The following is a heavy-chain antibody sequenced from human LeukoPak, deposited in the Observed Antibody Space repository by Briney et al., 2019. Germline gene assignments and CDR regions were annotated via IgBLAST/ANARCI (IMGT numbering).Heavy chain of an antibody. Sequence: ASVKVSCKASGYTFTGYYMHWVRQAPGQGLEWMGWINPNSGGTNYAQKFQGRVTMTRDTSISTAYMELSRLRSDDTAVYYCARALDNWSDVGGYFDYWGQGTLVTVSS. CDR3: ARALDNWSDVGGYFDY. D-gene: IGHD1-1*01. CDR1: GYTFTGYY. V-gene: IGHV1-2*02. J-gene: IGHJ4*02. CDR2: INPNSGGT.